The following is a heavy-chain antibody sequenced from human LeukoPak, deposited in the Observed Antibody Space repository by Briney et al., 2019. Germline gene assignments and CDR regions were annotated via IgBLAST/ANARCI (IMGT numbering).Heavy chain of an antibody. D-gene: IGHD3-10*01. V-gene: IGHV3-30*03. CDR1: GFTFSSYG. J-gene: IGHJ4*02. Sequence: GRSLRLSCAASGFTFSSYGMHWVRQAPGKGLEWVAVISYDESNKNYADSVKGRFTISRDNSKNTLYLQMNSLRAEDTAVYYCARDLEKSGSGYFDYWGQGTLVTVSS. CDR3: ARDLEKSGSGYFDY. CDR2: ISYDESNK.